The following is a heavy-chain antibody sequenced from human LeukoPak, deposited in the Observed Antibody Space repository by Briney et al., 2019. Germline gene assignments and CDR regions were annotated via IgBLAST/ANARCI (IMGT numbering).Heavy chain of an antibody. CDR1: GFTFSRYA. V-gene: IGHV3-64D*06. CDR3: VKDGGYHGSGGSYYFDY. J-gene: IGHJ4*02. D-gene: IGHD3-10*01. Sequence: GSLRLSCSASGFTFSRYAMHWVRQAPGKGLEYVSAISSNGGSTYYADSVKGRFTISRDNSKNTLYLQMSSLRAEDTAVYYCVKDGGYHGSGGSYYFDYWGQGTLVTVSS. CDR2: ISSNGGST.